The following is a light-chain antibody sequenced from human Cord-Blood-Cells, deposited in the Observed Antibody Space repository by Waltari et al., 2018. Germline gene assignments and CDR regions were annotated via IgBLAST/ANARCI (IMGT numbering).Light chain of an antibody. V-gene: IGLV2-11*01. CDR3: CSYAGSYLNWV. CDR1: SSDVGGYNN. J-gene: IGLJ3*02. CDR2: DVS. Sequence: QSALTQPRPVSGSPGQPAPISCTGPSSDVGGYNNVSWYQQHPGKAPNLMIYDVSKWPSGVPDRFSGSKSGNTASLTISGLQAEDEADYYCCSYAGSYLNWVFGGGTKLTVL.